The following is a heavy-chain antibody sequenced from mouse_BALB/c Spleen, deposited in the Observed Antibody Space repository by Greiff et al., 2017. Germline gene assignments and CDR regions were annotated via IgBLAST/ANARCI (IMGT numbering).Heavy chain of an antibody. CDR3: ARAARYDDAMDY. CDR1: GYAFTNYL. J-gene: IGHJ4*01. Sequence: VQLQQSGAELVRPGTSVKVSCKASGYAFTNYLIEWVKQRPGQGLEWIGVINPGSGGTNYNEKFKGKATLTADKSSSTAYMQLSSLTSDDSAVYFCARAARYDDAMDYWGQGTSVTVSS. V-gene: IGHV1-54*03. CDR2: INPGSGGT. D-gene: IGHD2-14*01.